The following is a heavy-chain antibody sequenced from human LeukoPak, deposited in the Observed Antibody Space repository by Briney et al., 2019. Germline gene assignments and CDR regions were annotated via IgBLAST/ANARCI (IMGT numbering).Heavy chain of an antibody. CDR3: ATHSGTKSGIGSFDM. D-gene: IGHD1-26*01. CDR1: GFTSSSYG. Sequence: QTGGSLRLSCAASGFTSSSYGMHWVRQAPGKGLEWVAVIWYGGSNKYYADSVKGRFTISRDNSKSTLYLQMNSLRADDTANYYCATHSGTKSGIGSFDMWGQGTMVTVSS. V-gene: IGHV3-33*01. CDR2: IWYGGSNK. J-gene: IGHJ3*02.